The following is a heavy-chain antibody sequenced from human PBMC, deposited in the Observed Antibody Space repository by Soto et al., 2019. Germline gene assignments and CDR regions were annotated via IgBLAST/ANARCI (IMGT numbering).Heavy chain of an antibody. Sequence: SVKVSCTASGGTFSSYTISWVRQAPGQGLEWMGRIIPILGIANYAQKFQGRVTITADKSTSTAYMELSSLRSEDTAVYYCASTIRGYSYGYDYWGQGTPVTVSS. CDR2: IIPILGIA. J-gene: IGHJ4*02. D-gene: IGHD5-18*01. V-gene: IGHV1-69*02. CDR1: GGTFSSYT. CDR3: ASTIRGYSYGYDY.